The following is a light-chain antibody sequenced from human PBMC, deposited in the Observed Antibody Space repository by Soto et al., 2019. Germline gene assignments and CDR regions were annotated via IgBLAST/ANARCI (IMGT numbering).Light chain of an antibody. CDR1: QSISSN. Sequence: ERVMTQSPATLSVSPGERATLSCRASQSISSNFAWYQQKPGQAPRLLIYGASTRATGIPARFSGSGSGTEFTLTISSLQYEDFAVYYCQQYNNSPFTFGAGTKVDIK. V-gene: IGKV3-15*01. CDR2: GAS. CDR3: QQYNNSPFT. J-gene: IGKJ3*01.